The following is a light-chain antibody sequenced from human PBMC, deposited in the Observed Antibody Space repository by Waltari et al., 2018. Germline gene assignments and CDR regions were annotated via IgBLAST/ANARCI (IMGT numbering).Light chain of an antibody. J-gene: IGLJ2*01. V-gene: IGLV3-21*02. CDR2: DDS. Sequence: SYVVTQPPSVSVAPGQTTTITCEGDNIRSKNVNWYQQEPGQAPVVVVYDDSDRPSGIPERLAGSNSGNTATLTISKGEAGDEADYYCQVWDPNSDRQVFGGGTKLTVL. CDR1: NIRSKN. CDR3: QVWDPNSDRQV.